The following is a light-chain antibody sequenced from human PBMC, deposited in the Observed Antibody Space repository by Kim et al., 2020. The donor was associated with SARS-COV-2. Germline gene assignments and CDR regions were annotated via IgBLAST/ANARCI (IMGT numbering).Light chain of an antibody. Sequence: SVALGKTARITRGGKNFGSKNVHWYQQEPGQAPVLVIYRDSNRPSGIPERFSGSNSGNTATLTISRAQAGDEADYYCQVWDSSTAVFGGGTQLTVL. J-gene: IGLJ3*02. CDR1: NFGSKN. V-gene: IGLV3-9*01. CDR3: QVWDSSTAV. CDR2: RDS.